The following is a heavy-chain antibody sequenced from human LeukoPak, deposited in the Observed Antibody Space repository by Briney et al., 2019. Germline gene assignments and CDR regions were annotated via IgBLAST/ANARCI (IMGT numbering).Heavy chain of an antibody. V-gene: IGHV4-61*02. J-gene: IGHJ6*02. CDR2: IYTSGST. CDR1: GGSISSGSYY. Sequence: PSETLSLTCTVSGGSISSGSYYWSWIRRPAGKGLEWIGRIYTSGSTNYNPSLKSRVTISVDTSKNQFSLKLSPVTAADTAVYYCAREGGTTVTTLDYYYYGMDVWGQGTTVTVSS. CDR3: AREGGTTVTTLDYYYYGMDV. D-gene: IGHD4-17*01.